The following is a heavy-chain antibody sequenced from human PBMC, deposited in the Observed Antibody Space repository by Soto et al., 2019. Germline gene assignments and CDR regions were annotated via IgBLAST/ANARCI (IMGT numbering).Heavy chain of an antibody. J-gene: IGHJ4*02. V-gene: IGHV1-18*01. D-gene: IGHD6-19*01. Sequence: QVQLVQSGAEVKKPGASVKVSCKASGYTFISYGISWVRQAPGQGLEWMGWINAFNGNTNYAQKLQGRVTMTRDTSTSTASMELRSLRSDDTAVYYCARDPVAGTDFDYWGQGTLVTVSS. CDR2: INAFNGNT. CDR1: GYTFISYG. CDR3: ARDPVAGTDFDY.